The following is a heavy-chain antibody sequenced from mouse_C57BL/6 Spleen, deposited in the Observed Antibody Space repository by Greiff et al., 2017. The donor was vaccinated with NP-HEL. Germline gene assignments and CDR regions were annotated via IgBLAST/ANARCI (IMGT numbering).Heavy chain of an antibody. J-gene: IGHJ1*03. D-gene: IGHD1-1*01. CDR2: IDPSDSYT. V-gene: IGHV1-50*01. Sequence: VQLQQSGAELVKPGASVKLSCKASGYTFTSYWMQWVKQRPGQGLEWIGEIDPSDSYTNYNQKFKGKATLTVETSSSTAYMQLSSLTSEDSAVYYCARLVNYYGSSYGYFDVWGTGTTVTVSS. CDR1: GYTFTSYW. CDR3: ARLVNYYGSSYGYFDV.